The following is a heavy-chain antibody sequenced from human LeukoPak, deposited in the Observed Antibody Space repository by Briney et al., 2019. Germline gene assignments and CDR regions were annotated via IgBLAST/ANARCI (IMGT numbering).Heavy chain of an antibody. CDR3: ARGGSGTYYHY. Sequence: SETLSLTCTVSGGSITSYHYSWIRQPPGKGLEWIGYIYYSGSTNYNPSLKSRVTISVDTSKNQFSLKLSSVTAADTAVYYRARGGSGTYYHYWGQGTLVNGSS. CDR1: GGSITSYH. J-gene: IGHJ4*02. D-gene: IGHD1-26*01. CDR2: IYYSGST. V-gene: IGHV4-59*01.